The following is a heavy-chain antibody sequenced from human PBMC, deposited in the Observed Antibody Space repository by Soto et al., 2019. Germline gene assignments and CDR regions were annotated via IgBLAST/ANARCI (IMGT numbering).Heavy chain of an antibody. CDR3: TKSRRGILMVYGFGGMDV. CDR1: GFTVSSYA. Sequence: GGSLSLSCAASGFTVSSYAMHWVSQAPGKGLVWVASISGTGDGTYYGDSVKGRFTISRDSSSSTLYLEMNNLRGEDTAVYFCTKSRRGILMVYGFGGMDVWGQGTTVTVSS. CDR2: ISGTGDGT. D-gene: IGHD2-8*01. J-gene: IGHJ6*02. V-gene: IGHV3-23*01.